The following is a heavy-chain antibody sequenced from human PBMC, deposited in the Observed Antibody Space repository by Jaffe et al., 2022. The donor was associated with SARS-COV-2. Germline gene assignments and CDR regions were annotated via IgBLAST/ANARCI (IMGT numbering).Heavy chain of an antibody. V-gene: IGHV1-46*01. Sequence: QVQLVQSGAEVKKPGASVKVSCKASGYTFTSYYMHWVRQAPGQGLEWMGIINPSGGSTSYAQKFQGRVTMTRDTSTSTVYMELSSLRSEDTAVYYCARDGGGWQQLVYYYYYGMDVWGQGTTVTVSS. CDR1: GYTFTSYY. J-gene: IGHJ6*02. D-gene: IGHD6-13*01. CDR3: ARDGGGWQQLVYYYYYGMDV. CDR2: INPSGGST.